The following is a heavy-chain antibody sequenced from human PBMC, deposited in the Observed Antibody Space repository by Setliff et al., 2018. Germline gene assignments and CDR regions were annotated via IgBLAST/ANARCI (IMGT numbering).Heavy chain of an antibody. CDR3: VRDWASGDDH. J-gene: IGHJ4*02. CDR2: IHQDGSER. Sequence: GGSLRLSCAASGFTFGSYWMTWVRQAPEKGLEWVANIHQDGSERHYVDSVKGRFTISRDNAKNSLFLQMNILEVEDTAVYYCVRDWASGDDHWGQGTLVTVS. D-gene: IGHD3-10*01. CDR1: GFTFGSYW. V-gene: IGHV3-7*01.